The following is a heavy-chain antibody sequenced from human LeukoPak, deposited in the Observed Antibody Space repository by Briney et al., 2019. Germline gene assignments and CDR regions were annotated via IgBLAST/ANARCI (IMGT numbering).Heavy chain of an antibody. D-gene: IGHD5-18*01. Sequence: GGSLRLSCAASGFTFSSYWMSWFRQAPGKGLEWVGFVRNEAYGGTTEYAASVRGRFAVSRDNSKSIAYLQMNSLETEDTAIYYCTRSYGPIHADFDYGGQGTLVTVSS. V-gene: IGHV3-49*03. CDR2: VRNEAYGGTT. J-gene: IGHJ4*02. CDR1: GFTFSSYW. CDR3: TRSYGPIHADFDY.